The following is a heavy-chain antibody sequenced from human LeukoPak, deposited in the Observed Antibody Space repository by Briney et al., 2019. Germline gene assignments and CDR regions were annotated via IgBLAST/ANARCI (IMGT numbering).Heavy chain of an antibody. Sequence: GGSLRLSCVASGFTFSNYWMSWVRQAPGKGLEWVANIKQDGSEKYYVDSVKGRFTISRDNAKNSLYLQMSSLRAEDTAIYYCVKDWYSQNEPVFDYWGQGTLVTVSS. D-gene: IGHD1-14*01. V-gene: IGHV3-7*01. J-gene: IGHJ4*02. CDR2: IKQDGSEK. CDR3: VKDWYSQNEPVFDY. CDR1: GFTFSNYW.